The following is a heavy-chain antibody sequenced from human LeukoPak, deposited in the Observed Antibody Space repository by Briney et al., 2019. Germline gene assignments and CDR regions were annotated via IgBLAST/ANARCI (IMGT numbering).Heavy chain of an antibody. Sequence: GGSLRLSCAASGFTFSSYGMHWVRQAPGKGLEWVAVISYDGSNKYYADSVKGRFTISRDNSKNTLYLQMNSLRAEDTAVYYCAKDPLGAKLLWFGELTDFGMDVWGQGTTVTVSS. CDR3: AKDPLGAKLLWFGELTDFGMDV. J-gene: IGHJ6*02. V-gene: IGHV3-30*18. D-gene: IGHD3-10*01. CDR2: ISYDGSNK. CDR1: GFTFSSYG.